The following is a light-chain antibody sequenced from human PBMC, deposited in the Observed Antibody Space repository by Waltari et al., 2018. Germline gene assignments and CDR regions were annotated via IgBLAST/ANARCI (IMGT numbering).Light chain of an antibody. CDR3: QQYYFTPYT. J-gene: IGKJ2*01. CDR2: GAS. CDR1: QGISNS. Sequence: DIQMTQSPSSLSASVGVRVTITCRASQGISNSLAWYQQKPGKAPKLLLYGASRLESGVPPRFSGSGSGTDYTLTISSLQPDDFATYYCQQYYFTPYTFGQGTKLDIK. V-gene: IGKV1-NL1*01.